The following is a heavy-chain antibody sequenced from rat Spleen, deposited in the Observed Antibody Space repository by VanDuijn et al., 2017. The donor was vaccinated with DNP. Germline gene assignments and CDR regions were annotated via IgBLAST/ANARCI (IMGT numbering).Heavy chain of an antibody. V-gene: IGHV5-22*01. CDR3: TRWYSSGYYFDY. CDR1: GFSFSDYY. Sequence: EVQLVESGGGLVQPGRSLKLSCAASGFSFSDYYMAWVRQAPTKGLEWVAYISYDGGNTYYGDSVKGRFTISRDNAENTLYLQMNSLRSEDMATYHCTRWYSSGYYFDYWGQGVMVTVSS. CDR2: ISYDGGNT. J-gene: IGHJ2*01. D-gene: IGHD4-3*01.